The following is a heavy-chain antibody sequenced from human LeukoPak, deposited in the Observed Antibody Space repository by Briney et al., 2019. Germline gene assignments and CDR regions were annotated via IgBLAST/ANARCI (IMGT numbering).Heavy chain of an antibody. D-gene: IGHD6-6*01. Sequence: MASETLSLTCTVSGGSISSYYWSWIRQPAGKGLEWIGRIYTSGSTNYNPSLKSRVTMSVDTSKNQFSLKLSSVTAADTAVYYCASYSSSSPDADAFDIWGQGTMVTVSS. V-gene: IGHV4-4*07. CDR3: ASYSSSSPDADAFDI. J-gene: IGHJ3*02. CDR1: GGSISSYY. CDR2: IYTSGST.